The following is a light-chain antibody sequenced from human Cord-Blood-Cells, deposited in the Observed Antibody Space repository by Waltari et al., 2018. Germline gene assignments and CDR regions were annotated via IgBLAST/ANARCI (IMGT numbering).Light chain of an antibody. CDR3: CSYAGSYTWV. V-gene: IGLV2-11*01. J-gene: IGLJ3*02. CDR2: DVS. Sequence: QSALTQPRSVSGSPGLSVTISCPGTSSHVGGSNYVSWYQQHPGKAPKLMIYDVSTRPSGVPDRFSGSKSGNTASLTISGLQAEDEADYYCCSYAGSYTWVFGGGTKLTVL. CDR1: SSHVGGSNY.